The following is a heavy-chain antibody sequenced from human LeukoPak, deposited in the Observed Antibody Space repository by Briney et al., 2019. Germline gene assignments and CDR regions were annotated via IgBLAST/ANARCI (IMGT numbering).Heavy chain of an antibody. V-gene: IGHV4-30-4*01. CDR1: GGSISSGDYY. CDR3: ARLFHGDYYFDY. J-gene: IGHJ4*02. Sequence: SETLSLTCTVSGGSISSGDYYWSWIRQPPGKGLEWIGYIYYSGTTYYNPSLKSRVTISVDTSKNQFSLKLSSVTAADTAVYYCARLFHGDYYFDYWGQGTLVTVSS. D-gene: IGHD4-17*01. CDR2: IYYSGTT.